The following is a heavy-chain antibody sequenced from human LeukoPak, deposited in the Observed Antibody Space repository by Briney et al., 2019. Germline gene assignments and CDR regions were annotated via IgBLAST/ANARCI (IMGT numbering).Heavy chain of an antibody. Sequence: GASVKVSCKASGGTFSSYAISWVRQAPGQGLEWMGGIIPIFGTANYTQKFQGRVTITTDESTGTAYMELSSLRSEDTAVYYCARDLEGDSSCGYWGQGTLVTVSS. CDR1: GGTFSSYA. J-gene: IGHJ4*02. CDR3: ARDLEGDSSCGY. V-gene: IGHV1-69*05. CDR2: IIPIFGTA. D-gene: IGHD6-13*01.